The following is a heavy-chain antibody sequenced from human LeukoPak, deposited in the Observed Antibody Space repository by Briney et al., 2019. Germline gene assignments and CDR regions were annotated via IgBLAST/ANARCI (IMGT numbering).Heavy chain of an antibody. CDR1: GYSFSSYW. V-gene: IGHV5-51*01. CDR3: ARHYYDSGSYYNDY. CDR2: IYPGDSDT. J-gene: IGHJ4*02. D-gene: IGHD3-10*01. Sequence: GESLKISCKVSGYSFSSYWLGWVRQMPGKGLEWMGIIYPGDSDTRYSPSFQGQVTISADKSISTAYLQWSSLKASDTAMYYCARHYYDSGSYYNDYWGQGTLVTVSS.